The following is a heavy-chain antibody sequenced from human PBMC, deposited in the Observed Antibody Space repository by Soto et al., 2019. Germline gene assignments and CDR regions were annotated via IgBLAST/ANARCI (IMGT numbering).Heavy chain of an antibody. D-gene: IGHD4-17*01. CDR3: ARADDYGDYDSWFAP. V-gene: IGHV1-69*13. Sequence: SVKVSCKASGGTFSSYAISWVRQAPGQGLEWMGGIIPIFGTANYAQKFQGRVTITADESTSTAYMELSSLRSEDTAVYYCARADDYGDYDSWFAPWGQGTLVTVSS. J-gene: IGHJ5*02. CDR2: IIPIFGTA. CDR1: GGTFSSYA.